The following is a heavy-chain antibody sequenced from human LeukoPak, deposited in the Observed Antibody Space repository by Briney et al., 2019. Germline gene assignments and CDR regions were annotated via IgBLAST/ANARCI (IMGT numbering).Heavy chain of an antibody. V-gene: IGHV1-69*04. CDR1: GYTFTSYD. Sequence: SVKVSCKASGYTFTSYDINWVRQAPGQGLEWMGRIIPILGIANYAQRFQGRVTITADKSTSTAYMELSSLRSEDTAVYYCARDLGYSYGTYYYYYGMDVWGQGTTVTVSS. J-gene: IGHJ6*02. CDR3: ARDLGYSYGTYYYYYGMDV. CDR2: IIPILGIA. D-gene: IGHD5-18*01.